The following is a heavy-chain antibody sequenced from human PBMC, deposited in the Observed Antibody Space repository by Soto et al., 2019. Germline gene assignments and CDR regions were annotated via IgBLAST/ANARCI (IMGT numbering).Heavy chain of an antibody. CDR1: GFTFSNYA. D-gene: IGHD2-2*01. J-gene: IGHJ6*02. CDR2: ISYDGINK. CDR3: SRGGDIVVVPVDTYYYYGLDV. Sequence: PVGSLRLSCAASGFTFSNYAMHWVRQAPGKGLKWVSFISYDGINKYYADSVKGRFTISRDNSKNTLYLQMNSLRAEDTAVYYCSRGGDIVVVPVDTYYYYGLDVWGQGTTVTVSS. V-gene: IGHV3-30-3*01.